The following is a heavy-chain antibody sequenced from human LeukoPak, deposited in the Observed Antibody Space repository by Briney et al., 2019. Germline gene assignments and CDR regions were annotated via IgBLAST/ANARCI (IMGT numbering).Heavy chain of an antibody. CDR2: IYYSGST. J-gene: IGHJ4*02. V-gene: IGHV4-59*01. D-gene: IGHD2-15*01. Sequence: PSETLSLTCTVSGGSIGSYYWSWIRQPPGKGLEWIGYIYYSGSTNYNPSLKGRVTISVDTSKNQFSLKLSSVTAADTAVYYCARGRGGTRVFDYWGQGTLVTVSS. CDR3: ARGRGGTRVFDY. CDR1: GGSIGSYY.